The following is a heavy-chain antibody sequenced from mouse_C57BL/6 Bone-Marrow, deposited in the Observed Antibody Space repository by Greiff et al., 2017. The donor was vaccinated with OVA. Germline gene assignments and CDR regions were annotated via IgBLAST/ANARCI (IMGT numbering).Heavy chain of an antibody. J-gene: IGHJ4*01. V-gene: IGHV5-17*01. D-gene: IGHD1-1*01. CDR1: GFTFSDYG. CDR3: ADYGSSYYAMDY. CDR2: ISSGSSTI. Sequence: EVMLVESGGGLVKPGGSLKLSCAASGFTFSDYGMHWVRQAPEQGLEWVAYISSGSSTIYYADTVKGRFTISRDNAKNTLFLQMTSLRSEDTAMYYCADYGSSYYAMDYWGQGTSVTVSS.